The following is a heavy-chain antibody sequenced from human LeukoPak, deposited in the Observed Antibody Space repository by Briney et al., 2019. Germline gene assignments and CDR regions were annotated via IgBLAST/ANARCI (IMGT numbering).Heavy chain of an antibody. V-gene: IGHV4-39*07. Sequence: PSETLSLTCTVSGGSISSSSYYWGWIRQPPGKGLEWIGEINHSGSTNYNPSLKSRVTISVDTSKNQFSLKLSSVTAADTAVYYCARGGEIVVERTSRLPYFDYWGQGTLVTVSS. CDR1: GGSISSSSYY. D-gene: IGHD3-22*01. CDR3: ARGGEIVVERTSRLPYFDY. CDR2: INHSGST. J-gene: IGHJ4*02.